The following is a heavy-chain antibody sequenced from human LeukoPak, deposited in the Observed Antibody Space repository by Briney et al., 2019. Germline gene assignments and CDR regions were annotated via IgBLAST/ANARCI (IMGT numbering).Heavy chain of an antibody. J-gene: IGHJ5*02. V-gene: IGHV4-30-2*01. CDR1: GGSISSGGYS. D-gene: IGHD3-3*01. CDR3: ARAPHYDFWLDP. Sequence: SETQSLTCAVSGGSISSGGYSWSWIRQPPGKGLEWIGYIYHSGSTYYNPSLKSRVTISVDRSKNQFSLKLSSVTAADTAVYYCARAPHYDFWLDPWGQGTLVTVSS. CDR2: IYHSGST.